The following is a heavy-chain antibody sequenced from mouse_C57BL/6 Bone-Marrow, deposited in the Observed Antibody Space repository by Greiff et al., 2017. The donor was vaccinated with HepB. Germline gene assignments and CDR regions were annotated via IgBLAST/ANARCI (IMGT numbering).Heavy chain of an antibody. J-gene: IGHJ4*01. V-gene: IGHV3-8*01. D-gene: IGHD1-1*01. CDR1: GYSITSDY. Sequence: VQLKESGPGLAKPSQTLSLTCSVTGYSITSDYWNWIRKFPGNKLEYMGYISYSGSTYYNPSLKSRISITRDTSKNQYYLQLNSVTTEDTATYYCARGRIYYGRSYENYAMDYWGQGTSVTVSS. CDR2: ISYSGST. CDR3: ARGRIYYGRSYENYAMDY.